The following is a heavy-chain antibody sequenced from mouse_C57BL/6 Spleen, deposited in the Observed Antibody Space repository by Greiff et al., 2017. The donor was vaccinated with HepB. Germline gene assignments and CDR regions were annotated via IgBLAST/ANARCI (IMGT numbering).Heavy chain of an antibody. V-gene: IGHV1-61*01. CDR3: ARAGTIVTNYFDY. J-gene: IGHJ2*01. Sequence: QVQLQQPGAELVRPGSSVKLSCKASGYTFTSYWMDWVKQRPGQGLEWIGNIYPSDSETHYNQKFKDKATLTVDKSSSTAYMQLSSLTSEDSAVYYCARAGTIVTNYFDYWGQGTTLTVSS. D-gene: IGHD2-12*01. CDR1: GYTFTSYW. CDR2: IYPSDSET.